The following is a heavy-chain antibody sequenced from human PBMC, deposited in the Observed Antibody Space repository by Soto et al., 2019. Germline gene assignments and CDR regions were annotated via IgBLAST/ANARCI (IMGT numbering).Heavy chain of an antibody. Sequence: SETLSLTCTVSGGSISSYYWSWIRQPPGKGLEWIGYIYYSGSTNYNPSPKSRVTISVDTSKNQFSLKLSSVTAADTAVYYCARNILWYFDYWGQGTLVTVSS. D-gene: IGHD2-21*01. CDR1: GGSISSYY. V-gene: IGHV4-59*01. J-gene: IGHJ4*02. CDR2: IYYSGST. CDR3: ARNILWYFDY.